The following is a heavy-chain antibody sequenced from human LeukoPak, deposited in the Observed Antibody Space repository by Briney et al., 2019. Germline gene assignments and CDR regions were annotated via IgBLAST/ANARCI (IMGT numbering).Heavy chain of an antibody. J-gene: IGHJ5*02. V-gene: IGHV1-46*01. D-gene: IGHD6-19*01. Sequence: ASVKVSCKASGYTFTSYYMHWVRQAPGQGLEWMGIINPSGGSTSYAQKFQGRVTMTRDTSTSTVYMELSSLRSEDTAVYYCAREAYSSGWQSRDAFAPWGQGTLVTVSS. CDR3: AREAYSSGWQSRDAFAP. CDR2: INPSGGST. CDR1: GYTFTSYY.